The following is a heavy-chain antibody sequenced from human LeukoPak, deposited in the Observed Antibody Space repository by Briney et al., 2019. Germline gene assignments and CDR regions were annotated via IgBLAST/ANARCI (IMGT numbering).Heavy chain of an antibody. CDR2: IIPIFGTA. J-gene: IGHJ4*02. CDR1: EYTLTSYY. CDR3: ASPPRDSSGYYLSFDY. V-gene: IGHV1-69*13. D-gene: IGHD3-22*01. Sequence: SVKVSCKASEYTLTSYYLHWVRQAPGQGLEWMGGIIPIFGTANYAQKFQGRVTITADESTSTAYMELSSLRSEDTAVYYCASPPRDSSGYYLSFDYWGQGTLVTVSS.